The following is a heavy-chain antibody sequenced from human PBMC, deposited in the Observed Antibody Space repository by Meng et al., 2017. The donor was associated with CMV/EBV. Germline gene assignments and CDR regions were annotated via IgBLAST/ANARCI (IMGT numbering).Heavy chain of an antibody. V-gene: IGHV1-18*01. Sequence: ASVKVSCKASGYTFTSYGISWVRQAPGQGLEWMGWISAYNGNTNYAQKLQGRVTMTTDTSTSTAYMELRSLRSDDTAVYYCAREGYYDSSGYYPFDDWGQGTLVTVSS. CDR3: AREGYYDSSGYYPFDD. D-gene: IGHD3-22*01. CDR1: GYTFTSYG. J-gene: IGHJ4*02. CDR2: ISAYNGNT.